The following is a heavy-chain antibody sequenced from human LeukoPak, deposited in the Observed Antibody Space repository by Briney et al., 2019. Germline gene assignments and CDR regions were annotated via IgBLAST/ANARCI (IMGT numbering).Heavy chain of an antibody. D-gene: IGHD6-19*01. CDR1: GFTVSSNY. V-gene: IGHV3-66*01. CDR3: ARDQSGWYADY. CDR2: IYSGGST. J-gene: IGHJ4*02. Sequence: PGGSLKLSCAASGFTVSSNYMSWVRQAPGKGLEWVSVIYSGGSTYYADSVKGRFTISRDNSKNTLYLQMNSLRAEDTAVYYCARDQSGWYADYWGQGTLVTVSS.